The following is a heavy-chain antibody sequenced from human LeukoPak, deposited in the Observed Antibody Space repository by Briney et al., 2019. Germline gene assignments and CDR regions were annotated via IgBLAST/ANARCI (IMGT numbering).Heavy chain of an antibody. J-gene: IGHJ4*02. CDR2: ISYDGSNK. V-gene: IGHV3-30-3*01. CDR3: ARGGRNDYDLDY. Sequence: GGSLRLSCAASGFTFSSYAMHWVRQAPGKGLEWVAVISYDGSNKYYADSVKGRFTISRDNSKNTLYLQMNSLRAEDTAVYYCARGGRNDYDLDYWGQGTLVTVSS. CDR1: GFTFSSYA. D-gene: IGHD4/OR15-4a*01.